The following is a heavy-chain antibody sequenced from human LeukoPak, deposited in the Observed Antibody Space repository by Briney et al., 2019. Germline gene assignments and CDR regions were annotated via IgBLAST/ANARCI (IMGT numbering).Heavy chain of an antibody. CDR3: AREGATVTTGVIWFDP. J-gene: IGHJ5*02. D-gene: IGHD4-17*01. CDR1: GYTFTSYY. Sequence: ASVKVSCKASGYTFTSYYMHWVRQAPGQGLEWMGRINPNSGGTNYAQKFQGRVTMTRDTSISTAYMELSRLRSDDTAVYYCAREGATVTTGVIWFDPWGQGTLVTVSS. V-gene: IGHV1-2*06. CDR2: INPNSGGT.